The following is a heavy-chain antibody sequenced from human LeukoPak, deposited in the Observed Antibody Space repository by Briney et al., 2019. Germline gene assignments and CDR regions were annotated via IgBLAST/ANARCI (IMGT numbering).Heavy chain of an antibody. CDR3: IPDLPFDS. D-gene: IGHD1-14*01. J-gene: IGHJ4*02. Sequence: GGSLRLSCIVSGFTFGDYGMSWVRQAPGKGLEWVGFIRSKTYGGTTEYAASVKGRFTISRDDSSSILYLHMNSLKTEDTALYYCIPDLPFDSWGQGTLVVVSS. CDR2: IRSKTYGGTT. CDR1: GFTFGDYG. V-gene: IGHV3-49*04.